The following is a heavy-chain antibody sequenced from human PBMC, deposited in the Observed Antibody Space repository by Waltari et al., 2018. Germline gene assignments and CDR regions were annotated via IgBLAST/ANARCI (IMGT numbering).Heavy chain of an antibody. D-gene: IGHD5-18*01. CDR2: IYYSGST. J-gene: IGHJ4*02. V-gene: IGHV4-31*03. Sequence: QVQLQESGPGLVKPSQTLSLPCTFPGGSISGGGYYWSWIRQHPGKGLEWIGYIYYSGSTYYNPSLKSRVTISVDTSKNQFSLKLSSVTAADTAVYYCARRFLGYSYGYWGQGTLVTVSS. CDR1: GGSISGGGYY. CDR3: ARRFLGYSYGY.